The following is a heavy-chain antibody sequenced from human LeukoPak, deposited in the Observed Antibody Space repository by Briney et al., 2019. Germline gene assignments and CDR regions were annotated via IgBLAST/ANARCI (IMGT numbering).Heavy chain of an antibody. J-gene: IGHJ4*02. CDR3: AKDDAWLRFGE. D-gene: IGHD5-12*01. CDR2: ISPSGDIT. V-gene: IGHV3-23*01. Sequence: PGGSLRLSCAAYGFTFSNHGMDWVRQAPGKGLEWVSGISPSGDITHYADSVKGRFTISRDNSKNTLYLEVIRLTPEDSAVYYCAKDDAWLRFGEWSQGTLVTVSS. CDR1: GFTFSNHG.